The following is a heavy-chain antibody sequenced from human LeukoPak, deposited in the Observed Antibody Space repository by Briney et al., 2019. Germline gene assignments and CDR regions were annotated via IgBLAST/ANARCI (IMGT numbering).Heavy chain of an antibody. CDR3: TRDQMNY. J-gene: IGHJ4*02. CDR2: IFSNGDT. D-gene: IGHD5-24*01. V-gene: IGHV3-53*01. CDR1: EFTVSRNY. Sequence: GGSLRLSCTASEFTVSRNYMLWVRQAPGKGLEWVSLIFSNGDTHYADSVKGRFTISRDTSKNTVSLQMNSLRVEDTAMYYCTRDQMNYRGQGTLVTVSS.